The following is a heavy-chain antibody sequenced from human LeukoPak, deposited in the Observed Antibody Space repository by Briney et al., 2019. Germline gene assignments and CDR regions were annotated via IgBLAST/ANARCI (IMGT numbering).Heavy chain of an antibody. CDR2: ISGSGTST. CDR3: AKRGDRSGWSYYFDY. CDR1: GLTFSSYG. Sequence: PGGSLRLSCAASGLTFSSYGMHWVRQAPGKGLEWVSAISGSGTSTYHADSVKGRFTISRDNSENTLYLQMSSLTDEDTAVYFCAKRGDRSGWSYYFDYWGQGTLVTVSS. D-gene: IGHD6-19*01. V-gene: IGHV3-23*01. J-gene: IGHJ4*02.